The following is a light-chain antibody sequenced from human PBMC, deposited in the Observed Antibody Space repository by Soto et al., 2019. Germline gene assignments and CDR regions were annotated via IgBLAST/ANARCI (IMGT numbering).Light chain of an antibody. Sequence: DIQMTQSPSSLSASVGDRVTITCRASQSISNYLNWYQQKPGKAPKLLIYTASSLQSGVPSRFSGGGSGTDFTLTIGSLQPEDFATYYCQQTYSAPWTFGQGTKVEIK. V-gene: IGKV1-39*01. CDR3: QQTYSAPWT. CDR2: TAS. J-gene: IGKJ1*01. CDR1: QSISNY.